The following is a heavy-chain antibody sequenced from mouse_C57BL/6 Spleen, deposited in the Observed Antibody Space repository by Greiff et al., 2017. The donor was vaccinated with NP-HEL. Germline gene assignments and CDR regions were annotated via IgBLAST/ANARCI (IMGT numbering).Heavy chain of an antibody. CDR2: IDPSDSET. J-gene: IGHJ1*03. Sequence: QVQLQQPGAELVRPGSSVKLSCKASGYTFTSYWMHWVKPRPIQGLEWIGNIDPSDSETHHHQKFKDKATLPVNKSSSTAYMQLSSLTSEGSAVYYSATVGNWYFDVWGTGTTVTVAS. CDR3: ATVGNWYFDV. D-gene: IGHD1-1*02. CDR1: GYTFTSYW. V-gene: IGHV1-52*01.